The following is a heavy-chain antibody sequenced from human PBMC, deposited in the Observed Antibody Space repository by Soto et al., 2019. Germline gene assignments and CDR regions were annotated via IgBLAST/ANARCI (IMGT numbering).Heavy chain of an antibody. J-gene: IGHJ5*02. V-gene: IGHV4-59*01. CDR3: ARTESIRVPTGGFDP. CDR1: GGSISSYY. D-gene: IGHD3-10*01. CDR2: IYYSGST. Sequence: TSETLSLTCTVSGGSISSYYWSWIRQPPGKGLEWIGYIYYSGSTNYNPSLKSRVTISVDTSKNQFSLKLSSVTAADTAVYYCARTESIRVPTGGFDPWGQGTLVTV.